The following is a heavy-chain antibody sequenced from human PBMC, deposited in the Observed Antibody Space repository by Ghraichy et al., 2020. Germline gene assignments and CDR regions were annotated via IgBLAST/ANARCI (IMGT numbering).Heavy chain of an antibody. CDR2: IGGYSSPI. CDR1: GFAFSSYS. Sequence: GGSLRLSCAASGFAFSSYSMNWVRQAPGKGLEWISYIGGYSSPIYYADSVKGRFTISRDNAKNSLYLQMNSLRVEDSAVYYCARTRGDGAGDYWGQGTLVTVSS. J-gene: IGHJ4*02. CDR3: ARTRGDGAGDY. D-gene: IGHD4-17*01. V-gene: IGHV3-48*04.